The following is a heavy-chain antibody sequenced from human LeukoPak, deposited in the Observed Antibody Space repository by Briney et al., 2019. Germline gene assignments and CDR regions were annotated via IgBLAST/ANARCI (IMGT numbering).Heavy chain of an antibody. D-gene: IGHD3-10*01. J-gene: IGHJ4*02. V-gene: IGHV4-59*08. CDR2: IYYSGST. Sequence: PSETLTLTCTVSGGSISSYYWSWIRQHPGKGLEWIGYIYYSGSTNYNPSLKSRVTISVDTSKNQFSLKLSSVTAADTAVYYCASMVRGAAHDYWAREPWSPSPQ. CDR3: ASMVRGAAHDY. CDR1: GGSISSYY.